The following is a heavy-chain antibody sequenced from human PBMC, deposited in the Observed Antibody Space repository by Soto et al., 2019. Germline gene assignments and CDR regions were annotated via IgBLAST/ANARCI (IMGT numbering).Heavy chain of an antibody. Sequence: SETLSLTCTVSGGSISSYYWSWIRQPPGKGLEWIGYIYYSGSTNYNPSLKSRVTISVDTSKNQFSLKLSSVTAADTAVYYCARGRDGYNFVGDFDYWGQGTLVTVSS. V-gene: IGHV4-59*01. CDR1: GGSISSYY. D-gene: IGHD5-12*01. CDR2: IYYSGST. J-gene: IGHJ4*02. CDR3: ARGRDGYNFVGDFDY.